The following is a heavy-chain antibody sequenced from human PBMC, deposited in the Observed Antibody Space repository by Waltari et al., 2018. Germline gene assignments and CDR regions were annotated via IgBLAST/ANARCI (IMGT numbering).Heavy chain of an antibody. CDR2: SNVGGSST. CDR3: AREENYDYAMDV. CDR1: GFPFSSYW. Sequence: EVQLVESGGGSVQPGGSMRLSCAASGFPFSSYWRHWVRQGPGEGLVGGSRSNVGGSSTTSADSVQGRFTTTRDNAKNTLYLEMNSLRTEDTGVYYCAREENYDYAMDVWGQGTTVTVSS. V-gene: IGHV3-74*01. J-gene: IGHJ6*02.